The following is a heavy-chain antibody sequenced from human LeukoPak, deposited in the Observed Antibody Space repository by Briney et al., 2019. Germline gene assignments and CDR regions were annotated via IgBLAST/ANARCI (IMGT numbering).Heavy chain of an antibody. Sequence: ASVKVSCKASGYTFTSYGIGWVRQMPGKGLEWMGIIYPGDSDTRYSPSFQGQVTISADKSISTAYLQWSSLKASDTAMYYCARHSVPAAIAGFDYWGQGTLVTVSS. CDR1: GYTFTSYG. D-gene: IGHD2-2*02. CDR2: IYPGDSDT. V-gene: IGHV5-51*01. CDR3: ARHSVPAAIAGFDY. J-gene: IGHJ4*02.